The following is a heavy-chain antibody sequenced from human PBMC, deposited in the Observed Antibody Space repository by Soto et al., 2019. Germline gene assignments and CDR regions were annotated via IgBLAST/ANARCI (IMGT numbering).Heavy chain of an antibody. CDR3: ARPHNVIAAAGSGWFAP. Sequence: QVQLVQSGAEVKKPGASVKVSCKASGYTFTSYAMHWVRQAPGQRLEWMGWINAGNGSTKYSQKFQARVTITRDTSASTAYIERSSLRSEDTAVYYCARPHNVIAAAGSGWFAPWGQGTLVTVSS. D-gene: IGHD6-13*01. J-gene: IGHJ5*02. V-gene: IGHV1-3*01. CDR1: GYTFTSYA. CDR2: INAGNGST.